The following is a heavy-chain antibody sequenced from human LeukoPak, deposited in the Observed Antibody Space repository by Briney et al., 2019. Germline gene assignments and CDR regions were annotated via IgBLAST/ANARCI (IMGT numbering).Heavy chain of an antibody. CDR2: ISGSRGGT. D-gene: IGHD2-21*02. CDR1: GFTFSNYA. J-gene: IGHJ4*02. Sequence: GGSLRLSCAASGFTFSNYAMSWVRQAPGKGLEWVSTISGSRGGTYYADSVKGRFTISRDNSKNTLYLQMSSLRAEDTAIYYCAKGCGGDCYSSYDYWGQGTLVIVSS. V-gene: IGHV3-23*01. CDR3: AKGCGGDCYSSYDY.